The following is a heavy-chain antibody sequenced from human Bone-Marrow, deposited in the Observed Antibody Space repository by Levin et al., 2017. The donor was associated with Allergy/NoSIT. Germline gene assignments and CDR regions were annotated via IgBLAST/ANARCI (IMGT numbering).Heavy chain of an antibody. V-gene: IGHV4-31*03. CDR3: AREDGYVFDY. D-gene: IGHD5-24*01. CDR2: ISYRGST. J-gene: IGHJ4*02. CDR1: GGSITSGGYH. Sequence: SQTLSLTCTVSGGSITSGGYHWSWIPQHPGKDLEWIGYISYRGSTYYNPSLKSRVTLSIDTSKTQFSLKLNSLTAADTAVYFCAREDGYVFDYWGQGTLVTVSS.